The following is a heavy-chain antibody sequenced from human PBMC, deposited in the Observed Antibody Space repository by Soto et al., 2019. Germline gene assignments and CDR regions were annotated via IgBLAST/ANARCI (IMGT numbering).Heavy chain of an antibody. J-gene: IGHJ4*02. CDR3: ARGTPRRTAGVPAAKPFDY. CDR1: GGSISSYY. V-gene: IGHV4-59*01. D-gene: IGHD2-2*02. Sequence: SEILSLTCTVSGGSISSYYWSWIRQPPGKGLEWIGYIYYSGSTNYNPSLKSRVTITRDTSASTAYMELSSLRSEDTAVYYCARGTPRRTAGVPAAKPFDYWGQGTLVTVSS. CDR2: IYYSGST.